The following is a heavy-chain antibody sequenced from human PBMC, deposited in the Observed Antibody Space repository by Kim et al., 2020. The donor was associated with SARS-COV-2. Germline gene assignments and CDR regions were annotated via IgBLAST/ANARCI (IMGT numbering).Heavy chain of an antibody. V-gene: IGHV3-30*18. CDR2: ILYDGSYK. D-gene: IGHD2-15*01. CDR3: AKDGAYCSGGSCGPFDY. Sequence: GGSLRLSCAASGFSFSTYGMHWVRQAPGKGLEWVAAILYDGSYKYYRDSVKGRFTVSRDNFKNTLYLYMNSLRAEDTAVYYCAKDGAYCSGGSCGPFDYWGQGTLITVSS. J-gene: IGHJ4*02. CDR1: GFSFSTYG.